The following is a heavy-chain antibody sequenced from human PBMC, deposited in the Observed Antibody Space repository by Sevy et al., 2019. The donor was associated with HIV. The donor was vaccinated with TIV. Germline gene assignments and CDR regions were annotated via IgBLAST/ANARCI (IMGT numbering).Heavy chain of an antibody. J-gene: IGHJ4*02. Sequence: GGSLRLSCAASGFTFSVYWMNWVRQAPGKGLEWVANIKGDGSDKHYVDSVEGRFTISRDNGKNLLYLQMNSRRVEDTAVYYCAHETIGRFDSWGQGTLVTVSS. V-gene: IGHV3-7*01. CDR3: AHETIGRFDS. D-gene: IGHD3-16*01. CDR1: GFTFSVYW. CDR2: IKGDGSDK.